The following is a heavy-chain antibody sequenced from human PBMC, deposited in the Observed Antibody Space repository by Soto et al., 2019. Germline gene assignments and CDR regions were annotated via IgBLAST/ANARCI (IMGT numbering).Heavy chain of an antibody. V-gene: IGHV3-9*01. CDR1: GFTFDDYA. CDR2: ISWNSGSI. D-gene: IGHD2-2*01. Sequence: EVQLVESGGGLVQPGRSLRLSCAASGFTFDDYAMHWVRQAPGKGLEWVSGISWNSGSIRYADSVKGRFTISRDNDKTSLYMHTNSLRTEATALYYCAKGGQLLTEGGGYWGQGTLVTVSS. J-gene: IGHJ4*02. CDR3: AKGGQLLTEGGGY.